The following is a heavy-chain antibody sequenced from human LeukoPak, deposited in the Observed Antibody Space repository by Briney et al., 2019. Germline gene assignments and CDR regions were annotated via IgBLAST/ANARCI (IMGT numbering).Heavy chain of an antibody. CDR3: VRGQTIDY. CDR2: IKSDGSGI. CDR1: GFAFSNYW. D-gene: IGHD3-3*01. V-gene: IGHV3-74*03. Sequence: GGSLRLSCTTSGFAFSNYWMYWVRQAPGKGLEWVSRIKSDGSGITYSDAVEGRFAISRDNFKNTLYLQMKNLRDEDTAVYHCVRGQTIDYWGQETLATVSS. J-gene: IGHJ4*02.